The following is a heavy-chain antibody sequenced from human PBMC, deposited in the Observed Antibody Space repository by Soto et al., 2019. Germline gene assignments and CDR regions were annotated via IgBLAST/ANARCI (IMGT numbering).Heavy chain of an antibody. D-gene: IGHD6-13*01. CDR3: ATAIAATGPADS. Sequence: VQSGGEVKKPGASVKVSCKASGYTFSNNGFTWVRQAPGQGLEWMGWIGGYNGNTSYAPKCQGRVTMTADTSTSTAHMELRGLRSDDTAVYYCATAIAATGPADSWGQGTLVTVSS. CDR2: IGGYNGNT. V-gene: IGHV1-18*01. J-gene: IGHJ4*02. CDR1: GYTFSNNG.